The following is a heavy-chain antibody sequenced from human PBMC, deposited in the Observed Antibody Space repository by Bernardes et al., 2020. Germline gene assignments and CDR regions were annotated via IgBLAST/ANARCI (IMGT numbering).Heavy chain of an antibody. CDR1: GYTFTSYD. D-gene: IGHD2-15*01. CDR2: MNPNSGNT. J-gene: IGHJ6*04. Sequence: ASVKVSCKASGYTFTSYDINWVRQATGQGLEWMGWMNPNSGNTGYAQKFQGRVTMTRNTSISTAYMELSSLRSEDTAVYYCARGLVVVAATHYYYYGMDVWGKGTTVTVSS. V-gene: IGHV1-8*01. CDR3: ARGLVVVAATHYYYYGMDV.